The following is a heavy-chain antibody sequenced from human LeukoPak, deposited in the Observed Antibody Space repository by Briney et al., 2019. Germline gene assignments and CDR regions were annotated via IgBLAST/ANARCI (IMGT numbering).Heavy chain of an antibody. CDR2: IYTSGST. Sequence: PSETLSLTCTVSGGSISSYYWSWIRQPAGKGLEWLGRIYTSGSTNYNPSLKSRVTISVDTSKNQFSLKLGSVTAADTAVYYCAGRIMITFGGVIDPHDYWGQGTLVTVSS. CDR3: AGRIMITFGGVIDPHDY. CDR1: GGSISSYY. V-gene: IGHV4-4*07. J-gene: IGHJ4*02. D-gene: IGHD3-16*02.